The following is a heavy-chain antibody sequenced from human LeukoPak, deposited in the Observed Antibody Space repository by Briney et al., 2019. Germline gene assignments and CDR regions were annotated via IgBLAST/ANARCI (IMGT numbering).Heavy chain of an antibody. CDR3: AKGSAVSRPYYFDS. V-gene: IGHV3-21*04. CDR1: GFTFSSYS. Sequence: GGSLRLSCAASGFTFSSYSMNWVRQAPGKGLEWVSSISSSSSYIYYADSVKGRFTISRDNAKNSLYLQMNSLRAEDTAAYYCAKGSAVSRPYYFDSWGQETLVTVSS. CDR2: ISSSSSYI. J-gene: IGHJ4*02. D-gene: IGHD6-13*01.